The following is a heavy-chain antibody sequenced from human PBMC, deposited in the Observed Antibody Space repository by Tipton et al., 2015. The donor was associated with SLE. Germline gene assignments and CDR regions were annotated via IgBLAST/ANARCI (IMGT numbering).Heavy chain of an antibody. CDR3: ARDWPSSAAGANWFDP. CDR2: IYYSGST. V-gene: IGHV4-59*12. CDR1: GGSISSYY. Sequence: TLSLTCTVSGGSISSYYWSWIRQPPGKGLEWIGYIYYSGSTNYNPSLKSRVTMSVDTSKNQFSLKLSSVTAADTAVYYCARDWPSSAAGANWFDPWGQGTLVTVSS. J-gene: IGHJ5*02. D-gene: IGHD6-13*01.